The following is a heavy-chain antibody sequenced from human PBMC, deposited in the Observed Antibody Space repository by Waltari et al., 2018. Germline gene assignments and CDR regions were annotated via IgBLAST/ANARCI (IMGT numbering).Heavy chain of an antibody. CDR1: GDTANTYG. CDR2: TVPIYGAE. CDR3: AREFGCDWLRGYFDS. Sequence: QVQLVQSGAEVKKPGSSLRVSCKIIGDTANTYGINWVRQAPGEGLEWMGGTVPIYGAENYAENFQDRVTFTADESTNTAYMELHRRTSDDTAVYYCAREFGCDWLRGYFDSWGQGTPITVSS. V-gene: IGHV1-69*13. J-gene: IGHJ4*03. D-gene: IGHD3-9*01.